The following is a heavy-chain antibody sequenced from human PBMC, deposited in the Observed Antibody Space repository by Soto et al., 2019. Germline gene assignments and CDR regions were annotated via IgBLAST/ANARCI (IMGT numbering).Heavy chain of an antibody. D-gene: IGHD3-22*01. Sequence: SEKLSLSCTFTGHSINSSSYYWGWISQPPGKGLGGIGSIYYSGSTYYNPSLKSRVTISVDTSKNQFSLKLSSVTAADTAVYYCAREGYYYDSSGYHSGGNCFDPWGQGTLVTVS. CDR1: GHSINSSSYY. CDR3: AREGYYYDSSGYHSGGNCFDP. J-gene: IGHJ5*02. V-gene: IGHV4-39*02. CDR2: IYYSGST.